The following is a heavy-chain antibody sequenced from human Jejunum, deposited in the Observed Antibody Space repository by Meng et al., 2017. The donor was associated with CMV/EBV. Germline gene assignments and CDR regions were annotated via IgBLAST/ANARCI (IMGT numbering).Heavy chain of an antibody. J-gene: IGHJ4*02. CDR1: GFTFSNYV. V-gene: IGHV3-23*01. D-gene: IGHD4-23*01. Sequence: SGFTFSNYVMSWVRQAPGEGLEWVSSISSSGGSTYYADSVKGRFTISRHSFKNTLYLQMNSLRAEDTAVYYCAKDGGTYSGGFDYWGQGTLVTVSS. CDR2: ISSSGGST. CDR3: AKDGGTYSGGFDY.